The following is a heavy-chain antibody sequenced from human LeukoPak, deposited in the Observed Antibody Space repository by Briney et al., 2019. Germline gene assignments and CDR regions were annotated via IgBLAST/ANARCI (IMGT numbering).Heavy chain of an antibody. CDR1: GYTFTSYD. CDR3: ARGQGGKYSSSWIGDYYYYGMDV. V-gene: IGHV1-8*01. Sequence: ASVKVSCKASGYTFTSYDINWVRQATGQGVEWMGWMNPNSGNTGYAQKFQGRVTMTRNTSISTAYMELSSLRSEDTAVYYCARGQGGKYSSSWIGDYYYYGMDVWGQGTTVTVSS. J-gene: IGHJ6*02. D-gene: IGHD6-13*01. CDR2: MNPNSGNT.